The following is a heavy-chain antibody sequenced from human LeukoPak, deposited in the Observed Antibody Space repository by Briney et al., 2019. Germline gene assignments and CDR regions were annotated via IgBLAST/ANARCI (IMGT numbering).Heavy chain of an antibody. Sequence: PSETLSLTCAVYGGSFSDYYWSWIRQPSGKGLEWIGEINHSGSTNYNPSLKSRVTMSLDTSKNQFSLKLKSVTAADTAVYYCARMSVDPWGQGTPVTVSS. CDR1: GGSFSDYY. J-gene: IGHJ5*02. V-gene: IGHV4-34*01. CDR2: INHSGST. CDR3: ARMSVDP.